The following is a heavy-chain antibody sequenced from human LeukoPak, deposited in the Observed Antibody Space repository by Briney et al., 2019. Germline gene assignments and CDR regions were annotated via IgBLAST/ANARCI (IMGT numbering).Heavy chain of an antibody. J-gene: IGHJ4*02. V-gene: IGHV3-23*01. D-gene: IGHD3-10*01. CDR2: ISGSGGST. CDR3: AKDEGFPIGSYGSGSYYPDY. Sequence: PGGSLRLSCAASGFTFSSYAMSWVRQAPGKGLEWVSAISGSGGSTYYADSVKGRFTISRDNSKNTLYLQMNSLRAEDTAVYYCAKDEGFPIGSYGSGSYYPDYWGQGTLVTVSS. CDR1: GFTFSSYA.